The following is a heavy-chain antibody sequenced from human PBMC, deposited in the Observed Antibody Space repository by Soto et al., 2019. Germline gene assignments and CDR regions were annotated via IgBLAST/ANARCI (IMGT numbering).Heavy chain of an antibody. Sequence: QVQLVHSGAEVKKPGASVKVSCKASGYTFTSYFISWVRKAPGQGREWMGWVSAYNGNTNYAQKLHGRVTMTTDTSTRTAYMELRSLRSDDTAVYYCTRDGKFDPWGQGTLVTVSS. CDR1: GYTFTSYF. CDR3: TRDGKFDP. V-gene: IGHV1-18*01. CDR2: VSAYNGNT. J-gene: IGHJ5*02.